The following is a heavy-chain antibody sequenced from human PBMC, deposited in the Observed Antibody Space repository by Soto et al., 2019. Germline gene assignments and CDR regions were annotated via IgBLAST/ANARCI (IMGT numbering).Heavy chain of an antibody. Sequence: PGGSLRLSCAASGFTFDVYAMHWVRQAPGKGLEWVSGISWNSGSIGYADSVKGRFTISRDNAKNSLYLQMNSLRAEDTALYYCAKSSGLSPFDAFDIWGQGTMVTVSS. V-gene: IGHV3-9*01. CDR2: ISWNSGSI. D-gene: IGHD5-12*01. CDR1: GFTFDVYA. J-gene: IGHJ3*02. CDR3: AKSSGLSPFDAFDI.